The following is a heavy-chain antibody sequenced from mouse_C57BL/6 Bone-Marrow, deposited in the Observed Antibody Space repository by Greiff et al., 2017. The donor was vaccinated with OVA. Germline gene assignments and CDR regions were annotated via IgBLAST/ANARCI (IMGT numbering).Heavy chain of an antibody. CDR2: ISSGGSYT. D-gene: IGHD2-5*01. CDR1: GFTFSSYG. V-gene: IGHV5-6*01. J-gene: IGHJ4*01. Sequence: DVQLVESGGDLVKPGGSLKLSCAASGFTFSSYGMSWVRQTPDKRLEWVATISSGGSYTYYPDSVKGRFTISRDNAKNTLYLQMSSLKSEDTAMYYCARQAVRDAMDYWGQGTSVTVSS. CDR3: ARQAVRDAMDY.